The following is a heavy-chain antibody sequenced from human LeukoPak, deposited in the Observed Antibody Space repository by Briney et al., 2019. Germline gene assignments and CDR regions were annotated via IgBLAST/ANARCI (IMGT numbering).Heavy chain of an antibody. D-gene: IGHD3-3*01. J-gene: IGHJ6*03. CDR1: GYTFTSYA. V-gene: IGHV1-69*13. CDR2: IIPIFGTA. Sequence: ASVKVSCKASGYTFTSYAISWVRQAPGQGLEWMGGIIPIFGTANYAQKFQGRVTITADESTSAAYMELSSLRSEDTAVYYCARDPRILEWSSPKGYYYMDVWGKGTTVTVSS. CDR3: ARDPRILEWSSPKGYYYMDV.